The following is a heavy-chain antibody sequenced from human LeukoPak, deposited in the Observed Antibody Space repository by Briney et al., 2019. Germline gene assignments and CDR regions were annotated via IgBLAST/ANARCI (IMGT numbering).Heavy chain of an antibody. CDR3: ARDASSFTDFDY. Sequence: GGSLRLSCAASGFTFSGYAMHCVRQAPGKGLEWVAVISSDGRHEFYADSVKGRFTLSRDNSKNTLYVQMNSLRAENTAVYYCARDASSFTDFDYWGQGTLVTVSS. CDR1: GFTFSGYA. V-gene: IGHV3-30*04. D-gene: IGHD6-19*01. J-gene: IGHJ4*02. CDR2: ISSDGRHE.